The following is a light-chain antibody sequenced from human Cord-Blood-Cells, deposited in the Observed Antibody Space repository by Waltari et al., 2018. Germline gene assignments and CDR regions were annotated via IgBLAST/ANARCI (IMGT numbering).Light chain of an antibody. CDR1: QSISSW. J-gene: IGKJ1*01. CDR3: QQYNSYSWT. V-gene: IGKV1-5*03. CDR2: KAS. Sequence: DIEMTQSPPTLSASVGDRVTIPCRASQSISSWLDWYQQKPGKAPKLLISKASSLESGVPSRFRGSGSGTGFPLTISSLQPDDFATYYFQQYNSYSWTFGQGTKVEIK.